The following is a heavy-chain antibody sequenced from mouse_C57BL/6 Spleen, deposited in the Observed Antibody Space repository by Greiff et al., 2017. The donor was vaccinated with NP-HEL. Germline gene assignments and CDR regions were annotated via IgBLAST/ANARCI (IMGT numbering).Heavy chain of an antibody. Sequence: VQLQQSGPELVKPGASVKISCKASGYAFSSSWMNWVKQRPGKGLEWVGRIYPGDGDTNYNGKFKGKATLTADKSSSTAYMQLSSLTSEDSAVYFCARSGKSYYEYDPFAYWGQGTLVTVSA. CDR1: GYAFSSSW. J-gene: IGHJ3*01. D-gene: IGHD2-4*01. CDR2: IYPGDGDT. CDR3: ARSGKSYYEYDPFAY. V-gene: IGHV1-82*01.